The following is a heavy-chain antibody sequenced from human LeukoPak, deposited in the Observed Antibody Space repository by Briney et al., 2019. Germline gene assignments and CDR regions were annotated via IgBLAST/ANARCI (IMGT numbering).Heavy chain of an antibody. D-gene: IGHD1-7*01. CDR1: GFTFSNHG. CDR3: AKDGLLFNWNYIVYFDY. V-gene: IGHV3-33*06. J-gene: IGHJ4*02. Sequence: GGSLRLSCAASGFTFSNHGLHWVRQAPGKGLEWVAAIWYDGSDKYYADSVKGRFTVSRDNSKSTLYLQLDSLRAEDTAVYYFAKDGLLFNWNYIVYFDYWGQGTLVTVSS. CDR2: IWYDGSDK.